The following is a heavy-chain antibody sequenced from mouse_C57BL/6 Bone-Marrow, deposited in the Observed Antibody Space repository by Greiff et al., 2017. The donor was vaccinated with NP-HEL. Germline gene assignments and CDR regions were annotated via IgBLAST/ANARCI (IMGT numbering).Heavy chain of an antibody. Sequence: VQLQQSGAELVRPGASVKLSCKASGYTFTDYYINWVKQRPGQGLEWIARIYPGSGNTYYNEKFKGKATLTAEKSSSTAYMQLSSLTSEDSAVYFCASPRSSGYYLCAMDYWGQGTSVTVSS. D-gene: IGHD3-2*02. CDR3: ASPRSSGYYLCAMDY. CDR2: IYPGSGNT. J-gene: IGHJ4*01. CDR1: GYTFTDYY. V-gene: IGHV1-76*01.